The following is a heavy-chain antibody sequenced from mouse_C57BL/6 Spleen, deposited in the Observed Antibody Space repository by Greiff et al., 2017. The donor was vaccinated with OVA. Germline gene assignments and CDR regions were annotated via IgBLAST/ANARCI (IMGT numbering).Heavy chain of an antibody. CDR2: IDPSDSET. V-gene: IGHV1-52*01. CDR3: ARGDYGSPFAY. D-gene: IGHD1-1*01. J-gene: IGHJ3*01. Sequence: QVQLQQPGAELVRPGSSVKLSCKASGYTFTSYWMHWVKQRPIQGLEWIGNIDPSDSETHYNQKFKDKATLTVDKSSSTAHMQLSSLTSEDSAVYYCARGDYGSPFAYWGQGTLVTVSA. CDR1: GYTFTSYW.